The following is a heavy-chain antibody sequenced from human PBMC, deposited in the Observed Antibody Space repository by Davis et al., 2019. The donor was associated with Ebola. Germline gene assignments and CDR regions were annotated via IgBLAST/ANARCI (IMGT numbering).Heavy chain of an antibody. V-gene: IGHV3-30*03. CDR1: GFTFSSYG. CDR3: ARPLAALYYYGMDV. CDR2: ISYDGSNK. J-gene: IGHJ6*02. Sequence: GGSLRLSCAASGFTFSSYGMHWVRQAPGKGLEWVAVISYDGSNKYYADSVKGRFTISRDNSKNSLYLQMNSLRDEDTAVYYCARPLAALYYYGMDVWGQGTTVTVSS.